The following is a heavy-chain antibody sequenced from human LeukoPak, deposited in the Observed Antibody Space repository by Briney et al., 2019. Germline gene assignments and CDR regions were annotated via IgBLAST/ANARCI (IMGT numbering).Heavy chain of an antibody. Sequence: GSLRLSCAASGFTFSSYAMSWVRQPPGKGLEWIGEINYSGITNYNPSLKSRVTISADTSKNQFSLKLSSVTAADTAVYYCASYGGNSVLDSWGQGTLVTVSS. CDR3: ASYGGNSVLDS. V-gene: IGHV4-34*01. CDR2: INYSGIT. D-gene: IGHD4-23*01. CDR1: GFTFSSYA. J-gene: IGHJ5*01.